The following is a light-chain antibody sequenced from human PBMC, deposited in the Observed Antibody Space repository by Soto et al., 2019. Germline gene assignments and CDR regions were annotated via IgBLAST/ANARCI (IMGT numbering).Light chain of an antibody. V-gene: IGLV2-14*01. CDR3: SSYTSNSNPYV. Sequence: ALTQPASVSGSPGQSITISCTGTSSDVGGYNYVSWYRLHPGKAPKLMISEVTNRPSGVSSRFSGSKSGNTASLTISGLQADDEADYYCSSYTSNSNPYVFGTGTKV. J-gene: IGLJ1*01. CDR2: EVT. CDR1: SSDVGGYNY.